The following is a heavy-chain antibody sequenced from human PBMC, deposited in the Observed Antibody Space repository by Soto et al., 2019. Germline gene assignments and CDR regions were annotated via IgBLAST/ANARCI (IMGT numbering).Heavy chain of an antibody. D-gene: IGHD3-10*01. CDR2: ITNTGGDS. Sequence: EVQLLESGGDLLQPGGSLRLSCAASGLTFSNNAMTWVRQAPGKGLEWVTVITNTGGDSLYADSVKGRFTISRDNFKNTLYLQMNSLRAEDTAIYYCARASGESYPGSRVFDSWGQGTRVTVSS. CDR3: ARASGESYPGSRVFDS. V-gene: IGHV3-23*01. CDR1: GLTFSNNA. J-gene: IGHJ4*02.